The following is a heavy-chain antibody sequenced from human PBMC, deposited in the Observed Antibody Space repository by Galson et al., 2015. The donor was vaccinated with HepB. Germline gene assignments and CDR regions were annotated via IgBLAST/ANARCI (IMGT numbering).Heavy chain of an antibody. J-gene: IGHJ4*02. D-gene: IGHD3-10*01. CDR1: GFTVSSNY. CDR2: IYSGGST. Sequence: SLRLSCAASGFTVSSNYMSWVRQAPGKGLEWVSVIYSGGSTYYADSVKGRFTISRDNSKNTLYLQMNSLRAEDTAVYYCARFGWFGELQKGPIDYWGQGTLVTVSS. CDR3: ARFGWFGELQKGPIDY. V-gene: IGHV3-66*01.